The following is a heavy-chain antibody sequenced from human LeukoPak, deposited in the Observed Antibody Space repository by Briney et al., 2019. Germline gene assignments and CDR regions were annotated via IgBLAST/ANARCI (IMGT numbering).Heavy chain of an antibody. CDR2: ISGSGGST. V-gene: IGHV3-23*01. CDR1: GFTFSSYA. CDR3: AKVGIAAAAPLDY. D-gene: IGHD6-13*01. J-gene: IGHJ4*02. Sequence: QPGGSLRLSCAASGFTFSSYAMSWVRQAPGKGQEWASAISGSGGSTYYADSVKGRFTISRDNSKNTLYLQMNSLRAEDTAVYYCAKVGIAAAAPLDYWGQGTLVTVSS.